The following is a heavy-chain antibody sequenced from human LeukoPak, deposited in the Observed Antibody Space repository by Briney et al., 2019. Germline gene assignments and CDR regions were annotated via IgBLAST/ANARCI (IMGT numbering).Heavy chain of an antibody. CDR1: GGSISSSSYF. J-gene: IGHJ4*02. D-gene: IGHD4-17*01. V-gene: IGHV4-39*07. Sequence: SETLSLTCTVSGGSISSSSYFWGWIRQPPGKGLEWIGSISYSGNTYYNPSLKSRVTVSIDTFKNQFSLKLSSVTAADTAVYYCARKQDYGSGYYFDYWGQGTLVTVSS. CDR2: ISYSGNT. CDR3: ARKQDYGSGYYFDY.